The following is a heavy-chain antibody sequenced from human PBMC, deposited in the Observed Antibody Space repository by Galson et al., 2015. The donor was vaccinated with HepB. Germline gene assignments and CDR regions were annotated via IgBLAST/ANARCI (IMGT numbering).Heavy chain of an antibody. CDR2: ISSDGRRK. CDR1: GFTFSGYG. D-gene: IGHD3-22*01. V-gene: IGHV3-30*04. CDR3: ARAPGSGYYPPDY. J-gene: IGHJ4*02. Sequence: SLRLSCAASGFTFSGYGMQWVRQAPGKGLEWVAVISSDGRRKDYADSVKGRFTISRDNSKNTLYLQMNSLRLEDTALYYCARAPGSGYYPPDYWGQGTLVTVSS.